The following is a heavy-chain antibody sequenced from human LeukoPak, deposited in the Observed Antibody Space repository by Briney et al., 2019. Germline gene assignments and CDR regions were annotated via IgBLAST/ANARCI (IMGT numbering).Heavy chain of an antibody. CDR1: GGSFSGYY. J-gene: IGHJ4*02. CDR3: ARVWYYYGSGFFDY. D-gene: IGHD3-10*01. Sequence: SETLSLTCAVYGGSFSGYYWSWIRQPPGKGLEWIGEINHSGSTNYNPSLKSRVTISVDTSKNQFSLKLSSVTAADTAVYYCARVWYYYGSGFFDYWGQGTLVTVSS. CDR2: INHSGST. V-gene: IGHV4-34*01.